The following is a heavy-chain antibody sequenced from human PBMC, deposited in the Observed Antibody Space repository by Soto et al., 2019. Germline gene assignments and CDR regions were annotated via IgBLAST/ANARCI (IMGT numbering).Heavy chain of an antibody. CDR1: GFTFISYA. V-gene: IGHV3-23*01. CDR2: ISGNSGKT. D-gene: IGHD3-22*01. Sequence: GGSLRLSCTASGFTFISYAMSWVRQAPGKELEWVSTISGNSGKTNYAESVKGRFSISRDNSKNTVHLQLDSLRAEDTAVYYCAKRYYDSSGASFQHWGQGTLVTVSS. CDR3: AKRYYDSSGASFQH. J-gene: IGHJ1*01.